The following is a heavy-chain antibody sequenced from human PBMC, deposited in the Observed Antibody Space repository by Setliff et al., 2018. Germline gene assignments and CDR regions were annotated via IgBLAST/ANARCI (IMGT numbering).Heavy chain of an antibody. CDR2: IYYTGTT. Sequence: SETLSLTCIVSVDSLISGHYYWSWVRQPPGKGLEWIGRIYYTGTTYYNPSLKSRITMSVDTSKKQFSLSLSSVTAADMAIYYCARVYGDETIDIWGQGKLVTVSS. V-gene: IGHV4-61*01. CDR1: VDSLISGHYY. CDR3: ARVYGDETIDI. D-gene: IGHD2-21*02. J-gene: IGHJ3*02.